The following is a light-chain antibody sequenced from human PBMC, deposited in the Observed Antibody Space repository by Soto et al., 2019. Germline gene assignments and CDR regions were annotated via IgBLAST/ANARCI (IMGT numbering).Light chain of an antibody. CDR1: TSDIGSAKY. CDR2: EVN. J-gene: IGLJ1*01. V-gene: IGLV2-14*01. Sequence: QSALAQPASVSGSPGQSITISCTGSTSDIGSAKYVSWYQQHPGKAPKVMIYEVNNRPSGVSNRFSGSKSGNTASLTISGLQAEDEADYYCSSHSISSTDCVFGTGTKLTVL. CDR3: SSHSISSTDCV.